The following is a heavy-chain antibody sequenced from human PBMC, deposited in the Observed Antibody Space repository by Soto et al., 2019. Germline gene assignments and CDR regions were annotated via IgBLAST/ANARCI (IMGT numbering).Heavy chain of an antibody. V-gene: IGHV3-7*01. J-gene: IGHJ4*02. CDR3: ARGRMTTVFGVVTTYFDY. CDR2: IKQDGSGE. Sequence: EVQLVESGGGLVQPGGSLRLSCAASGFPFGSYWMSWVRLAPGKGLEWVANIKQDGSGEYYVDSLKGRFTISRDNAKNSLYLQVDSLRPEDTAVYYCARGRMTTVFGVVTTYFDYWGQGTLVTVSS. CDR1: GFPFGSYW. D-gene: IGHD3-3*01.